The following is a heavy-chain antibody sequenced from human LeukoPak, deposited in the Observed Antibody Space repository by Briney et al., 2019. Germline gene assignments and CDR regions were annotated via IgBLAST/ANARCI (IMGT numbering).Heavy chain of an antibody. V-gene: IGHV1-69-2*01. CDR1: GYTFTDYY. J-gene: IGHJ4*02. CDR3: ATGYFDWLSPPFDY. CDR2: VDPEDGET. Sequence: ASVKISCKASGYTFTDYYMHWVQQAPGKGLEWMGRVDPEDGETINAEKFQGRVTITADTSTDTAYMELSSLRSEDTAVYYCATGYFDWLSPPFDYWGQGTLVTVSS. D-gene: IGHD3-9*01.